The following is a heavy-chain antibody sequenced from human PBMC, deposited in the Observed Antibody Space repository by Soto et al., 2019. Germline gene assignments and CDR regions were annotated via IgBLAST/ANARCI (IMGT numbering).Heavy chain of an antibody. CDR3: ATVLVGATRHPDSDS. CDR2: IYYDGST. Sequence: PSETLSVTCTVSGGSINNNNYYWAWIRQPPGKGLSWIASIYYDGSTYYNSSLKSRVTISRDTSKNHFSLRLTSMTAADTAVYYCATVLVGATRHPDSDSWGQGTLVTVS. D-gene: IGHD2-15*01. J-gene: IGHJ4*02. CDR1: GGSINNNNYY. V-gene: IGHV4-39*02.